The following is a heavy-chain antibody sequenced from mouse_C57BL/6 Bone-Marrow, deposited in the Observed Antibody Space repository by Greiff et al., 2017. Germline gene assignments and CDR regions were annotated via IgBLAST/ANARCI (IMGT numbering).Heavy chain of an antibody. J-gene: IGHJ2*01. Sequence: EVQLVESGGDLVKPGGSLKLSCAASGFTFSSYGMSWVRQTPDKSLEWVATISSGGSYTYYPDSVKGRFTISRDNAKNTLYLQMSSLKSEDTAMYYCARQGYDYLDYWGQGTTLTVSS. D-gene: IGHD2-3*01. CDR2: ISSGGSYT. CDR1: GFTFSSYG. V-gene: IGHV5-6*01. CDR3: ARQGYDYLDY.